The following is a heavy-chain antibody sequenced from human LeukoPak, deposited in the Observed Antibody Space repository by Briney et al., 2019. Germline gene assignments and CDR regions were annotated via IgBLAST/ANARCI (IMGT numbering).Heavy chain of an antibody. J-gene: IGHJ4*02. D-gene: IGHD6-19*01. CDR1: GFTFSSYA. CDR2: ISYDGSNK. CDR3: ARDSPAAYSSFGY. V-gene: IGHV3-30-3*01. Sequence: GGSLRLSCAASGFTFSSYAMHWVRQAPGKGLEWVAVISYDGSNKYYADSVKGRFTISRDNSKNTLYLQMNSLRAEDTAVYYCARDSPAAYSSFGYWGQGTLVTVSS.